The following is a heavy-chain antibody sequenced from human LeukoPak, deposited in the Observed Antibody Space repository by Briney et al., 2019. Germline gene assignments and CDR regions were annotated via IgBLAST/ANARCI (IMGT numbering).Heavy chain of an antibody. D-gene: IGHD3-9*01. CDR1: GFTFSSYA. V-gene: IGHV3-23*01. Sequence: PGGSLRLSCAASGFTFSSYAMSWVRRAPGKGLEWVSAISGSGGSTYYADSVKGRFTISRDNSKNTLYLQMNSLRAEDTAVYYCASVLRYFDWVWPTDGMDVWGQGTTVTVS. CDR3: ASVLRYFDWVWPTDGMDV. CDR2: ISGSGGST. J-gene: IGHJ6*02.